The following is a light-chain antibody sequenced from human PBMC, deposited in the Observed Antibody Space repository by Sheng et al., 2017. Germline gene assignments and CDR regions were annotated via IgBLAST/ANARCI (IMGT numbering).Light chain of an antibody. CDR3: QQYYKWPRT. Sequence: EIVMTQSPVTLSVSLGETATLSCGASEGLRNSLAWYQQKPGQAPRLLIFDASSRATDVPARFSGSGSGTEFTLTLSSLRSEDSAIYFCQQYYKWPRTFGRGPGWKSN. CDR1: EGLRNS. CDR2: DAS. V-gene: IGKV3-15*01. J-gene: IGKJ1*01.